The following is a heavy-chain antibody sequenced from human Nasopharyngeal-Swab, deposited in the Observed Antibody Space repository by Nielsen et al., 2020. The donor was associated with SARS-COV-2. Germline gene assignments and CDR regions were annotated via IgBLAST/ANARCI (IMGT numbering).Heavy chain of an antibody. CDR2: IRSKGNNYAT. Sequence: GESLKTSCAASGFSFSDSAIHWVRPASGKGLEWVGRIRSKGNNYATEYAPSVKGRFILLRDDATNTAYLQMNSLKTEDTAVYYCTRCGGGCYSGRDYWGQGTLVTVSS. D-gene: IGHD2-15*01. V-gene: IGHV3-73*01. CDR1: GFSFSDSA. CDR3: TRCGGGCYSGRDY. J-gene: IGHJ4*02.